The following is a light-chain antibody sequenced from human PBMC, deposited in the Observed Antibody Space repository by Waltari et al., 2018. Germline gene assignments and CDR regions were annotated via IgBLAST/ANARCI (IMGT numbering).Light chain of an antibody. CDR3: QQYNSYSLLT. Sequence: IQLTQSPPTLSASVGDRLHITCRASKSISNCLAWYQQKPGKAPKLLIYKASTLESGVPSRFSGSGSGTEFTLTISSLQPDDVATYYCQQYNSYSLLTFGGGTKVEIK. V-gene: IGKV1-5*03. J-gene: IGKJ4*01. CDR2: KAS. CDR1: KSISNC.